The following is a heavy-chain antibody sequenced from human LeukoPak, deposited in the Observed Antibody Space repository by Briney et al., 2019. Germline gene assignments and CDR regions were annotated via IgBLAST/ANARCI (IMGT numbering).Heavy chain of an antibody. CDR3: ARDQGWSGWFDP. CDR1: GVSISSYY. D-gene: IGHD6-19*01. V-gene: IGHV4-59*01. Sequence: PSETLSLTCTVSGVSISSYYWSWIRQPPGKGLEWIGYIYYSGSTNYNPSLKSRVTISVDTSKNQFSLKLSSVTTADTAVYYCARDQGWSGWFDPWGQGTLVTVSS. CDR2: IYYSGST. J-gene: IGHJ5*02.